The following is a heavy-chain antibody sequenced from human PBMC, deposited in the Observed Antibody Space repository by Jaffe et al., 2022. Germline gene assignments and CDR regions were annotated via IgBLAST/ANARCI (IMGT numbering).Heavy chain of an antibody. Sequence: EVQLVESGGGLVQPGRSLRLSCTASGFTFGDYAMSWVRQAPGKGLEWVGFIRSKAYGGTTEYAASVKGRFTISRDDSKSIAYLQMNSLKTEDTAVYYCTREVVVTAIPGLNAFDIWGQGTMVTVSS. D-gene: IGHD2-21*02. CDR2: IRSKAYGGTT. CDR1: GFTFGDYA. J-gene: IGHJ3*02. V-gene: IGHV3-49*04. CDR3: TREVVVTAIPGLNAFDI.